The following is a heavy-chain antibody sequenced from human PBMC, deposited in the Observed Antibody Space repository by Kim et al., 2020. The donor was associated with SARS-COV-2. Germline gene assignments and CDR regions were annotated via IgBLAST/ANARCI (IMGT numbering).Heavy chain of an antibody. CDR3: AKQMWEYMDV. Sequence: GGSLRLSCAASGFTFEDFSMHWVRQAPGKGLEWVSLVTRNGVTTYYADSVKGRFTVSRDNSKDSLYLQMNSLRPEDTALYYCAKQMWEYMDVWGKGTAVTVSS. J-gene: IGHJ6*03. D-gene: IGHD1-26*01. V-gene: IGHV3-43*01. CDR1: GFTFEDFS. CDR2: VTRNGVTT.